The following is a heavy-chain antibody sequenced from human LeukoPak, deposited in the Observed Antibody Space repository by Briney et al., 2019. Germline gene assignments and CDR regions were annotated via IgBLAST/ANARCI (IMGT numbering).Heavy chain of an antibody. D-gene: IGHD5-24*01. CDR3: ARGGREMATIIDAY. Sequence: PGGSLRLSCAASGFTFSSYSMNWVRQAPGKGLEWVSYISSSSSTIYYADSVKGRFTISRDNAKNSLYLQMNSLRDEDTAVYYCARGGREMATIIDAYWGQGTLVTVSS. CDR2: ISSSSSTI. V-gene: IGHV3-48*02. J-gene: IGHJ4*02. CDR1: GFTFSSYS.